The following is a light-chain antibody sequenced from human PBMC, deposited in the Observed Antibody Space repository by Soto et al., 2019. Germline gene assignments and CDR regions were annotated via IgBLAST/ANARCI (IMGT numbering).Light chain of an antibody. V-gene: IGKV3-20*01. CDR2: GAS. CDR1: QSVSSTY. Sequence: EIVLTQSPGTLSLSPGEGATLSCRASQSVSSTYLAWYQQKPGQAPRLLIYGASFRATGIPDRFSGSGSGTDFTLTISRLEPEDFAVYYCQQYSMWLWTFGQGTKVEIK. J-gene: IGKJ1*01. CDR3: QQYSMWLWT.